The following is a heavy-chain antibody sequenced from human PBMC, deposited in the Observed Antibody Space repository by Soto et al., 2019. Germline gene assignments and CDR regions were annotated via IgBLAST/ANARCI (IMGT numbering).Heavy chain of an antibody. CDR2: ISYDGSNK. CDR1: GFTFSSYG. V-gene: IGHV3-30*18. CDR3: AKEHKTMVRGVIYYYYGMDV. D-gene: IGHD3-10*01. J-gene: IGHJ6*02. Sequence: QVQLVESGGGVVQPGRSLRLSCAASGFTFSSYGMHWVRQAPGKGLEWVAVISYDGSNKYYADSVKGRFTISRDNSKNTLYLQMNSLRAEDTAVYYCAKEHKTMVRGVIYYYYGMDVWGQGTTVTVSS.